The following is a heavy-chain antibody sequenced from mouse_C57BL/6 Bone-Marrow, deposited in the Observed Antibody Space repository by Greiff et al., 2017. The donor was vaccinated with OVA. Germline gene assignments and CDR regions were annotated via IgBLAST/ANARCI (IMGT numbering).Heavy chain of an antibody. J-gene: IGHJ2*01. CDR1: GFTFSDYG. CDR3: AKGATDY. D-gene: IGHD6-1*01. CDR2: ISSGSSTP. Sequence: EVQLEESGAGLVKPGASLTLSCAASGFTFSDYGMHWVRQGPEQGLEWVAYISSGSSTPYYADTVKGRFTLSRDNARNTLLQQMTSPGAEDTAKYYCAKGATDYWGQGTTLTVAS. V-gene: IGHV5-17*01.